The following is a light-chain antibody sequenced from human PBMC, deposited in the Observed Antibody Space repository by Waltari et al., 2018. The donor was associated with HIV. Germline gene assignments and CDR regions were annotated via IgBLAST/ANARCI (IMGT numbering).Light chain of an antibody. V-gene: IGLV1-44*01. CDR1: RYNIGCNT. J-gene: IGLJ1*01. Sequence: QSVLTQPPSASGTPGQRGIISCSGSRYNIGCNTVKWYPQLPGTAPKLLIYSNNRRPSGVPHRFSGSKSGTSASLAISVLQSEDEADYYCAACDDSLNGYVFGTGTKVTVL. CDR2: SNN. CDR3: AACDDSLNGYV.